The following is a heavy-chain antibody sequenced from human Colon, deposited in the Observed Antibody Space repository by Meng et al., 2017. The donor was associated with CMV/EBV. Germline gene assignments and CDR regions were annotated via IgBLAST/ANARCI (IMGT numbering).Heavy chain of an antibody. CDR1: GGSITQNY. V-gene: IGHV4-59*01. Sequence: SETLSPTCAVSGGSITQNYWSWIRQPPGKGLEWIGYSYYSGSTNYNPSLKSRVTISVDTSTNQFSLRLTSVTAADTAVYYCARAARDRIHYYGSGSYFAAWGQGTLVTVSS. CDR2: SYYSGST. D-gene: IGHD3-10*01. CDR3: ARAARDRIHYYGSGSYFAA. J-gene: IGHJ5*02.